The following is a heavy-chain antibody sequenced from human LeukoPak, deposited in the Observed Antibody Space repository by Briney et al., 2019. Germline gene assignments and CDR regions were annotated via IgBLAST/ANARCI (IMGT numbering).Heavy chain of an antibody. V-gene: IGHV4-59*01. CDR3: ARGGGNCSGSSCYSLDY. CDR2: ILYSGST. CDR1: GGFISSYY. J-gene: IGHJ4*02. D-gene: IGHD2-15*01. Sequence: SETLSLTCAVSGGFISSYYWSWLRQPPGKGLEWVGEILYSGSTNYSPSLKSRVTISVDTSKNRFSLKLSSVTAADTAVYYCARGGGNCSGSSCYSLDYWGQGTLVIVSS.